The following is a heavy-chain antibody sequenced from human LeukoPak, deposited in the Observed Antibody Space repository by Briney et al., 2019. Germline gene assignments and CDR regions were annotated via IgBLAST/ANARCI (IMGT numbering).Heavy chain of an antibody. J-gene: IGHJ4*02. CDR1: GFTFSNYY. D-gene: IGHD6-25*01. CDR2: INSGGRYI. V-gene: IGHV3-21*01. Sequence: GGSLRLSCAASGFTFSNYYMNWVRQAPGNGLEWVSSINSGGRYIYYADSVKGRFTISRDNAKNSLFLHMSSLRAEDTAVYYCARDGGPQKGIDYWGQGTLVAVSS. CDR3: ARDGGPQKGIDY.